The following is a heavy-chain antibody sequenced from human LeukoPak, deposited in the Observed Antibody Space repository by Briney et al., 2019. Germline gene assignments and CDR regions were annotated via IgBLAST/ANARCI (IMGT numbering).Heavy chain of an antibody. J-gene: IGHJ5*02. Sequence: GGSLRLSCAASGFTFSSYAMSWVRQAPGKGLEWVSAISGSGGSTYYADSVKGRFTISRDNSKNTLYLQMNSLRAEDAAVYYCAKGPYDHVWGSYRPETYNWFDPWGQGTLVTVSS. V-gene: IGHV3-23*01. CDR1: GFTFSSYA. CDR2: ISGSGGST. CDR3: AKGPYDHVWGSYRPETYNWFDP. D-gene: IGHD3-16*02.